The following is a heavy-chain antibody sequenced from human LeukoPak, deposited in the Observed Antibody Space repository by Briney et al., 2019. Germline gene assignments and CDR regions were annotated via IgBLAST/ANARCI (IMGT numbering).Heavy chain of an antibody. CDR3: ARRADCSGGNCYPYYFDY. CDR2: IYPGDTDI. J-gene: IGHJ4*02. D-gene: IGHD2-15*01. V-gene: IGHV5-51*01. CDR1: GYSFTSHW. Sequence: GESLKISCKGSGYSFTSHWIAWVRQMPGKGLEWMAIIYPGDTDIRYSTSFQGQVTISADKSISTAYLQWSSLKASDTAMYYCARRADCSGGNCYPYYFDYWGQGTLVTVSS.